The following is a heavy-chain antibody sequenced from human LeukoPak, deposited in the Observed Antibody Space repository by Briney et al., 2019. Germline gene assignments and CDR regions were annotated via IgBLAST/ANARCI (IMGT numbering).Heavy chain of an antibody. CDR2: IIPIFGTA. J-gene: IGHJ6*03. CDR3: VTGRVPAAIPYYMDV. V-gene: IGHV1-69*05. Sequence: ASVKVSCKASGGTFSSYAISWVRQAPGQGLEWMGGIIPIFGTANYAQKFQGRVTITTDESTSTAYMELSSLRSEDTAVYYCVTGRVPAAIPYYMDVWGKGTTVTVSS. CDR1: GGTFSSYA. D-gene: IGHD2-2*02.